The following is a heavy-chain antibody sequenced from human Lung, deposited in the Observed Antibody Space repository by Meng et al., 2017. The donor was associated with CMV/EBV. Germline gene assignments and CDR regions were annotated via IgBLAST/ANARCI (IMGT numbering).Heavy chain of an antibody. J-gene: IGHJ6*02. V-gene: IGHV3-30*02. CDR1: GFTFSSYA. D-gene: IGHD3-22*01. CDR2: IRFDGTNK. CDR3: AKRGDSSGTYAMDV. Sequence: GESLKISCAASGFTFSSYAMHWVRQAPGKGLEWVANIRFDGTNKYHADSVKGRFTISRDNSKNTLYLQMNSLRAEDTAVYYCAKRGDSSGTYAMDVWGQGXTAASSS.